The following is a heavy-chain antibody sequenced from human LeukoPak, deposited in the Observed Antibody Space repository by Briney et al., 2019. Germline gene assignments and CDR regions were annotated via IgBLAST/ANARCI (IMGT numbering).Heavy chain of an antibody. D-gene: IGHD3-16*01. V-gene: IGHV3-15*01. CDR2: IKTNTEGGAT. J-gene: IGHJ4*02. CDR3: ATVHTADYGDFDY. CDR1: GFTFSIDW. Sequence: GGSLRLSCAASGFTFSIDWMIWVRQVPGKGLEWVARIKTNTEGGATDYAAPVKGRFTISRDDSKITLYLQMNSLTPEDTAVYYCATVHTADYGDFDYWGQGTLVTVSS.